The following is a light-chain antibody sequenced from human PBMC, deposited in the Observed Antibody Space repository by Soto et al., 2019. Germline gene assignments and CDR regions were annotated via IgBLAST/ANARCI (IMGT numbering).Light chain of an antibody. CDR2: GAS. CDR1: QVVSRK. Sequence: IVMKHCPATLSLAPGERVIFACSPSQVVSRKLEWYQHKPGQAPRLLISGASTGATGIPATFSGSGSGNQFTITISSLQSEDCAIYYCQQYHKWPITFGGGTKVDI. V-gene: IGKV3-15*01. J-gene: IGKJ4*01. CDR3: QQYHKWPIT.